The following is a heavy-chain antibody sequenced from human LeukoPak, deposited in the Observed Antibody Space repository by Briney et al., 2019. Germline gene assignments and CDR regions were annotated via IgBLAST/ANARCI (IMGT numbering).Heavy chain of an antibody. Sequence: SETLSLTCAVSGDSISSGGYSWSWIRQPPGKGLEWIGDIYYSGSTYYNPSLKSRVTISVDTSKNQFSLKLSSVTAADTAVYYCARDSVYSGSSLDYWGQGAMVTVSS. CDR1: GDSISSGGYS. CDR3: ARDSVYSGSSLDY. V-gene: IGHV4-30-4*07. J-gene: IGHJ4*02. D-gene: IGHD1-26*01. CDR2: IYYSGST.